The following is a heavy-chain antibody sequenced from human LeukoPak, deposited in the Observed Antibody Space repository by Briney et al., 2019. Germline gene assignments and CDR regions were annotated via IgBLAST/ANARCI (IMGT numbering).Heavy chain of an antibody. J-gene: IGHJ6*02. Sequence: SVKVSCKASGGTFSSYAISWVRQAPGQGLEWMGGIIPIFGTANYAQKFQGRVTITADESTSTAYMELSSLRSEDTAVYYCARDDSHSRVYYYYGMDVWGQGTTVTVSS. CDR3: ARDDSHSRVYYYYGMDV. D-gene: IGHD3-22*01. CDR2: IIPIFGTA. CDR1: GGTFSSYA. V-gene: IGHV1-69*13.